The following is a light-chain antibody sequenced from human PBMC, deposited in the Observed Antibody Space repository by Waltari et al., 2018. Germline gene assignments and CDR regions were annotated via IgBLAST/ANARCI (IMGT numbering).Light chain of an antibody. Sequence: DRVTITCRASRGIGNSLAWYQQKPGKAPKLLIYAASTLQTGVPSRFSGSGYGTEFTLAISSLQPEDFATYYCQQLIDYPLTFGGGTKVEIK. CDR1: RGIGNS. V-gene: IGKV1-9*01. CDR2: AAS. J-gene: IGKJ4*01. CDR3: QQLIDYPLT.